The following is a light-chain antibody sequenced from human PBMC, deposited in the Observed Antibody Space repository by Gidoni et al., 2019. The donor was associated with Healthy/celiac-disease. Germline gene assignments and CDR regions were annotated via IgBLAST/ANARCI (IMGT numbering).Light chain of an antibody. J-gene: IGKJ2*01. Sequence: DIVMTQSPDSLAASLGERATINCKSSQSVLYSSNNKNYLAWYQQKPGQPPKLLIYWASTRDSGVPDRFSGSGSGTDFTLTISSLQAEDVAVYYCQQYYTTPYTFGQGTKVEIK. V-gene: IGKV4-1*01. CDR2: WAS. CDR3: QQYYTTPYT. CDR1: QSVLYSSNNKNY.